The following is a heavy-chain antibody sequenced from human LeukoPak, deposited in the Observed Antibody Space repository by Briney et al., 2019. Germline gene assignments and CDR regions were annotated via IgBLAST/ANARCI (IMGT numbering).Heavy chain of an antibody. J-gene: IGHJ4*02. CDR3: AKSRSGVSSCYNY. Sequence: DSGRGRFTISRDNSKNTLYLQMNSLRAEDTAIYFCAKSRSGVSSCYNYWGQGTLVTVSS. D-gene: IGHD2-15*01. V-gene: IGHV3-23*01.